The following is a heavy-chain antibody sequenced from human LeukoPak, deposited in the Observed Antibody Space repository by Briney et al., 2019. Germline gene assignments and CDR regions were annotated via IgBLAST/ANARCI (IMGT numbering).Heavy chain of an antibody. V-gene: IGHV4-4*07. J-gene: IGHJ6*03. D-gene: IGHD6-13*01. Sequence: PSETLSLTCTVSGGSISSYYWSWIRQPAAKGLEWIGRISTSGTTNYNPSLKSRVTMSVDTSKTQFSLKLSSVTAAATAAYYCARDKEGYSSRYYYYYMDVWAKGTTVTVSS. CDR3: ARDKEGYSSRYYYYYMDV. CDR2: ISTSGTT. CDR1: GGSISSYY.